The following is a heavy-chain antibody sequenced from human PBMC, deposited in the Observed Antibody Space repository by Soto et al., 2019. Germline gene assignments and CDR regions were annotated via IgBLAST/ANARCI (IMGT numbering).Heavy chain of an antibody. J-gene: IGHJ4*02. CDR1: GYTFTSYA. CDR2: IYPGDSDT. D-gene: IGHD3-22*01. Sequence: KVSCKASGYTFTSYAMHWVRQVSGKGLEWMGIIYPGDSDTRYSPSFQGQVTISADKSISTAYLQWSSLKASDTAMYYCARGSSGFSDFNWGQGTLVTVSS. CDR3: ARGSSGFSDFN. V-gene: IGHV5-51*01.